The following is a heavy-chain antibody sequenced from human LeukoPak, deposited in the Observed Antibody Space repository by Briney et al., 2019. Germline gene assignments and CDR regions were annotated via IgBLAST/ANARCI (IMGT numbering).Heavy chain of an antibody. J-gene: IGHJ4*02. CDR1: VYTFTSYG. CDR3: ARGESTTVVTPGDY. V-gene: IGHV1-18*01. D-gene: IGHD4-23*01. Sequence: ASVKVSCKASVYTFTSYGITCVRQAPGQGLEWMGWISAYNGNTNYAQKVQGRVTITTDTSTSTAYMELRRLRSDETAVSYCARGESTTVVTPGDYWGQGTLVTVSS. CDR2: ISAYNGNT.